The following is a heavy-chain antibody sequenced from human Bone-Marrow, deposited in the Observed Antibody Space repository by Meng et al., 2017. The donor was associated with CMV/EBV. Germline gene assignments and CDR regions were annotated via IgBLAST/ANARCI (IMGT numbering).Heavy chain of an antibody. CDR3: ARDQVGDEANYYDFWSGYGYGMDV. CDR2: ISSSSTI. Sequence: GESLKISCAASGFTFSSYSMNWVRQAPGKGLEWVSYISSSSTIYYADSVKGRFTISRDNAKNSLYLQMNSLRAEDTAVYYCARDQVGDEANYYDFWSGYGYGMDVWGQGTTVTVSS. J-gene: IGHJ6*02. CDR1: GFTFSSYS. V-gene: IGHV3-48*04. D-gene: IGHD3-3*01.